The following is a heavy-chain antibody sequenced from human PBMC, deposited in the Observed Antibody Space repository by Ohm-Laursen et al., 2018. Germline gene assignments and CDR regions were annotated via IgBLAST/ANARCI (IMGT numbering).Heavy chain of an antibody. CDR3: ARGYYGRGDS. D-gene: IGHD3-10*01. V-gene: IGHV4-4*07. CDR2: MYSSGST. Sequence: DTLSLTCNVSGGSISNYYWSWIRQPAGKGLEWVGRMYSSGSTNYNPSLKSRVTMSFDTSKNQFSLKLSSVTAADTAVYYCARGYYGRGDSWGQGTLVTVSS. CDR1: GGSISNYY. J-gene: IGHJ4*02.